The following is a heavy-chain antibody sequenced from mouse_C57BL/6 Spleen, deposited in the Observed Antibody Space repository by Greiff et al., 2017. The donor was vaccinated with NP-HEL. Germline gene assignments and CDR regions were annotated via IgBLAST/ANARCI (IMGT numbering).Heavy chain of an antibody. Sequence: QVQLQQSGPGLVQPSQSLSITCTVSGFSLTSYGVHWVRQSPGKGLEWLGVIWRGGSTDYNAAFMSRLSITKDNSKSQVFFKMNSLQADDTAIYYCAKNDGSSYLYYAMDYWGQGTSVTVSS. CDR1: GFSLTSYG. J-gene: IGHJ4*01. CDR3: AKNDGSSYLYYAMDY. D-gene: IGHD1-1*01. V-gene: IGHV2-5*01. CDR2: IWRGGST.